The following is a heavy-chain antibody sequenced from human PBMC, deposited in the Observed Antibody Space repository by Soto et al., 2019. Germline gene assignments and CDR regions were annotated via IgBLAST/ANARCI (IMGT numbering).Heavy chain of an antibody. Sequence: HGESLKISCKGSGYSFAGYWITWVRQKPGKGLEWMGRIDPSDSQTYYSPSFRGHVTISVTKSITTVFLQWSSLRASDTAMYYCARQIYDSDTGPNFQYYFESRGQGIPVTVSS. D-gene: IGHD3-22*01. CDR1: GYSFAGYW. J-gene: IGHJ4*02. V-gene: IGHV5-10-1*01. CDR3: ARQIYDSDTGPNFQYYFES. CDR2: IDPSDSQT.